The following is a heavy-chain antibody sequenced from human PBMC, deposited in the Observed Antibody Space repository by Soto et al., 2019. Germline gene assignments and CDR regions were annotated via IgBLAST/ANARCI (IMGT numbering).Heavy chain of an antibody. J-gene: IGHJ4*02. CDR3: ARAPRGNYGYPSYFDY. CDR1: GGSIISYY. CDR2: IYYSGST. V-gene: IGHV4-59*01. D-gene: IGHD3-10*01. Sequence: SETLSLTCTVSGGSIISYYWSWIRQPPGKGLEWIGYIYYSGSTNYNPSLKSRVTISVDTSKNQFSLKLSSVTAADTAVYYCARAPRGNYGYPSYFDYWGQGTLVTVSS.